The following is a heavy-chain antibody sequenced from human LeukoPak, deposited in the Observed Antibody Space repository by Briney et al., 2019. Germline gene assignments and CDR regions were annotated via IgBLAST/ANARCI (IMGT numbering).Heavy chain of an antibody. J-gene: IGHJ6*02. CDR2: ISSSSSYI. CDR3: ARFIAVAPYYGMDV. V-gene: IGHV3-21*01. Sequence: GGSLRLSCAASGFTFSSYSMNWVRQAPGKGLEWVSSISSSSSYIYYADSVKGRFTISRDNAKNSLYPQMNSLRAEDTAVYYCARFIAVAPYYGMDVWGQGTTVTVSS. D-gene: IGHD6-19*01. CDR1: GFTFSSYS.